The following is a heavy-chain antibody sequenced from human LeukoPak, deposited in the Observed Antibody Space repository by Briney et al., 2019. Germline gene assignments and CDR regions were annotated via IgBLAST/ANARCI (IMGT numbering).Heavy chain of an antibody. CDR3: TKLARAPRDFDY. J-gene: IGHJ4*01. CDR2: IKGDGSDK. Sequence: GGSLRLSCAASGFTFSSSWMSWARQAPGKGLEWVANIKGDGSDKYYVDSVKGRFTISRDNAKNSLYLQMNSLKIEDTAVYYCTKLARAPRDFDYWGQGALVTVSS. CDR1: GFTFSSSW. D-gene: IGHD2-8*01. V-gene: IGHV3-7*03.